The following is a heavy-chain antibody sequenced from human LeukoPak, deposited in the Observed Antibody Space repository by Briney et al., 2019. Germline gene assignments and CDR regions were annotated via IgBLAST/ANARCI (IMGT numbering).Heavy chain of an antibody. CDR1: GFTFSNAW. CDR2: IKSKTDGGTT. J-gene: IGHJ4*02. D-gene: IGHD3-10*01. CDR3: TTGFLLYYYGSGSYFY. Sequence: PGGSLRLSCAASGFTFSNAWMSWVRQAPGKGLEWVGRIKSKTDGGTTDYAAPVKGSFTISRDDSKNTLYLQMNSLKTEDTAVYYCTTGFLLYYYGSGSYFYWGQGTLVTVSS. V-gene: IGHV3-15*01.